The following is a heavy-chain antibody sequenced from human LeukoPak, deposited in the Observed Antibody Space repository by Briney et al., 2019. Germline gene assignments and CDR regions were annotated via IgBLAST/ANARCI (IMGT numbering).Heavy chain of an antibody. D-gene: IGHD4-23*01. Sequence: GGSLRLSCAASGFTFSDYYMSWIRQAPGKGLEWVSSISSSSSYIYYADSVKGRFTISRDNAKNSLYLQMNSLRAEDTAVYYCARTDYGGNSLGVDYWGQGTLVTVSS. V-gene: IGHV3-11*06. CDR2: ISSSSSYI. CDR1: GFTFSDYY. J-gene: IGHJ4*02. CDR3: ARTDYGGNSLGVDY.